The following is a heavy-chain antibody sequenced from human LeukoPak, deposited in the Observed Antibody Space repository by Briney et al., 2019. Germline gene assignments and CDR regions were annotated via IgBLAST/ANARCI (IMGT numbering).Heavy chain of an antibody. CDR1: GGSFSGYY. CDR2: INHSGST. D-gene: IGHD3-3*01. CDR3: ATREGRITIFGVVIMGAFDI. V-gene: IGHV4-34*01. J-gene: IGHJ3*02. Sequence: SETLSLTCAVYGGSFSGYYWSWIRQPPGKGLEWIGEINHSGSTNYNPSLKSRVTISVDTSKNQFSLKLSSVTAADTAVYYCATREGRITIFGVVIMGAFDIWGQGTMVTVSS.